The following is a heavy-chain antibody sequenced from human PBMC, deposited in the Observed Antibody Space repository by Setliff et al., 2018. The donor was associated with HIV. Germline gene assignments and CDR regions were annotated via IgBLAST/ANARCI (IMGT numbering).Heavy chain of an antibody. J-gene: IGHJ4*02. Sequence: GGSLRLSCAASGFIFSSSWMNWFRRAPGKGLEWVGRIKSEKNGETTDYAPPVKGRFGISRDDSLNILYLQMTRLNIEDTGIYYCTTGYSTPWHDHQWGQGTLVTVSS. V-gene: IGHV3-15*01. CDR2: IKSEKNGETT. CDR1: GFIFSSSW. D-gene: IGHD5-12*01. CDR3: TTGYSTPWHDHQ.